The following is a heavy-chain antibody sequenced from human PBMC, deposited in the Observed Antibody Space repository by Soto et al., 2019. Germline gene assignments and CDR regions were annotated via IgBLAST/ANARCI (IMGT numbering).Heavy chain of an antibody. CDR1: CGSISSGGYY. CDR3: ARDGDGLATKYGMDV. V-gene: IGHV4-30-4*02. Sequence: PSDTLSLTCPVSCGSISSGGYYWSWIRQPPGKGLEWIGYIYYSGSTYYNPSLKSRVTISVDTSKNQFSLKLSSGTAADTAVYYCARDGDGLATKYGMDVWGQGTTVTVSS. D-gene: IGHD6-19*01. CDR2: IYYSGST. J-gene: IGHJ6*02.